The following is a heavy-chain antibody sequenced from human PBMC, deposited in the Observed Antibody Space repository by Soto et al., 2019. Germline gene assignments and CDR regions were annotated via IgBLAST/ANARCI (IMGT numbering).Heavy chain of an antibody. CDR3: ARDRSTGVDTAMVLFDY. CDR2: IIPIFGTA. Sequence: SVKVSCKASGGTFSSYAISWVRQAPGQGLEWMGGIIPIFGTANYAQKFQGRVTITADESTSTAYMELSSLRSEDTAVYYCARDRSTGVDTAMVLFDYWGQGTLVTVSS. V-gene: IGHV1-69*13. J-gene: IGHJ4*02. CDR1: GGTFSSYA. D-gene: IGHD5-18*01.